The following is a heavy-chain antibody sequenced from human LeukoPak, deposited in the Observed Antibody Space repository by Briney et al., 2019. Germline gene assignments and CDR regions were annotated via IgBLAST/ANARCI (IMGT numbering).Heavy chain of an antibody. D-gene: IGHD3-10*01. V-gene: IGHV1-46*01. Sequence: ASVKVSCKASGYTFTSYYMHWVRQAPGQGLEWMGIINPSGGSTSYAQKFQGRVTMTRDTSTSTVYMELSSLRSEDTAVYYCARAWDTMLRGVIIGYWGQGTLVTVSS. CDR1: GYTFTSYY. CDR2: INPSGGST. J-gene: IGHJ4*02. CDR3: ARAWDTMLRGVIIGY.